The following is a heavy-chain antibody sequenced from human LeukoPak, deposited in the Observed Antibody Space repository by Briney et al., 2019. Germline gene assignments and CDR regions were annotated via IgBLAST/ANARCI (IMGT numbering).Heavy chain of an antibody. V-gene: IGHV3-23*01. CDR2: ITGSGGST. J-gene: IGHJ3*02. Sequence: GGSLRLSCAASGFTFSTYAMSWLRQAPGQGLEWVSAITGSGGSTYYADSVKGRFTISRDNSKNTLYLQMNSLRAEDTAVYYCAKALVGATAHAFDIWGQGTMVTVSS. CDR1: GFTFSTYA. D-gene: IGHD1-26*01. CDR3: AKALVGATAHAFDI.